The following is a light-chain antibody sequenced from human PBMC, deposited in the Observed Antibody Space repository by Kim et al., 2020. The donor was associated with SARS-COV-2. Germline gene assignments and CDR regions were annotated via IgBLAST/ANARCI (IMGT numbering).Light chain of an antibody. CDR3: QQYSFYYT. V-gene: IGKV1-5*03. CDR1: QTISSW. CDR2: KAS. J-gene: IGKJ2*01. Sequence: DIQMTQSPSTLSASVGDRVTITCRASQTISSWLAWYQQKPGKAPKLLIHKASSLESGVPSRFSGSGSGTEFTLTISSLQPDDFATYFCQQYSFYYTFVQGTKLEI.